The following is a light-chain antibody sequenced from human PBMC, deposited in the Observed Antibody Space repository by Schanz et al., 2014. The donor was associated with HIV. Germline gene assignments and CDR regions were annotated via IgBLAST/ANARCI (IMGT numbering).Light chain of an antibody. Sequence: IVMTQSPATLSLSPGERATLSCRASQSVSSNLAWYQQKSGQAPRLLIYGASTRATGIPARFSGSGSGTDFTLTISSLEPEDFAVYYCQQRSNWLMYTFGQGTKLEIK. CDR1: QSVSSN. J-gene: IGKJ2*01. CDR3: QQRSNWLMYT. CDR2: GAS. V-gene: IGKV3-11*01.